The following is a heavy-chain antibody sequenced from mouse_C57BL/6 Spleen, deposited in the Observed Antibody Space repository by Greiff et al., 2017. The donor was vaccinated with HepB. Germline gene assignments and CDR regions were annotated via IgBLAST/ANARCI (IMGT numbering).Heavy chain of an antibody. CDR1: GFTFSSYG. CDR3: ASPEVWFAY. Sequence: EVNLVESGGDLVKPGGSLKLSCAASGFTFSSYGMSWVRQTPDKRLEWVATISSGGSYTYYPDSVKGRFTISRDNAKNTLYLQMSSLKSEDTAMYYCASPEVWFAYWGQGTLVTVSA. J-gene: IGHJ3*01. V-gene: IGHV5-6*01. CDR2: ISSGGSYT.